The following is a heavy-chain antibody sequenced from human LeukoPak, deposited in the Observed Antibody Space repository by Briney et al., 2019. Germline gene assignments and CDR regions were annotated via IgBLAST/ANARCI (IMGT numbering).Heavy chain of an antibody. V-gene: IGHV4-34*01. CDR1: GGSFSGYY. CDR2: INHSGST. CDR3: ARFNVIAAAGPGDYYGMDV. Sequence: SETLSLTCAVYGGSFSGYYWSWIRQPPGKGLEWIGEINHSGSTNYNPSLKSRVTISVDTSKNQFSLKLSSVTAADTAVYYCARFNVIAAAGPGDYYGMDVWGKGTTVTVSS. D-gene: IGHD6-13*01. J-gene: IGHJ6*04.